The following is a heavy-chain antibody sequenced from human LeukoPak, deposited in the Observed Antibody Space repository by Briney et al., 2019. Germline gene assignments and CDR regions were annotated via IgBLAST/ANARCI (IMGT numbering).Heavy chain of an antibody. D-gene: IGHD3-3*02. V-gene: IGHV4-34*01. Sequence: SETLSLTCAVYGGSFSGYYWSWIRQPPGKGLEWIGEINHSGSTNYNPSLKSRVTISVDTSKNQFSLKLSSVTAADTAAYYCARGIFSRWDVWGQGTTVTVSS. CDR1: GGSFSGYY. CDR2: INHSGST. J-gene: IGHJ6*02. CDR3: ARGIFSRWDV.